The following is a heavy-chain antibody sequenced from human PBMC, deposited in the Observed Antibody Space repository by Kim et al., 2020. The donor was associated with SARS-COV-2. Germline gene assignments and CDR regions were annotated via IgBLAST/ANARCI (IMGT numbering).Heavy chain of an antibody. CDR2: IYNSGST. V-gene: IGHV4-31*03. J-gene: IGHJ4*02. Sequence: SETLSHTCTVSGVSISSPSYFWSWIRQHSGKGLEWIGYIYNSGSTYYNPSLESRATLSMDTSKNQFSLKLTSVTAADTAVYYCARDDHGDYIMDDWGQGTLVTVSS. CDR1: GVSISSPSYF. D-gene: IGHD4-17*01. CDR3: ARDDHGDYIMDD.